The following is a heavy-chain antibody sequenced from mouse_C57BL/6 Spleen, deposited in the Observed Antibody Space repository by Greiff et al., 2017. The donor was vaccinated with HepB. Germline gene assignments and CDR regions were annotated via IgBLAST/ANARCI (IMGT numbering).Heavy chain of an antibody. CDR2: IYPRSGNT. Sequence: VQLQQSGAELARPGASVKLSCKASGYTFTSYGISWVKQRTGQGLEWIGEIYPRSGNTYYNEKFKGKATQTADKSSSTAYMELRSLTSEDSAVYFCARRRRDYDWFAYWGQGTLVTVSA. V-gene: IGHV1-81*01. J-gene: IGHJ3*01. CDR1: GYTFTSYG. D-gene: IGHD2-4*01. CDR3: ARRRRDYDWFAY.